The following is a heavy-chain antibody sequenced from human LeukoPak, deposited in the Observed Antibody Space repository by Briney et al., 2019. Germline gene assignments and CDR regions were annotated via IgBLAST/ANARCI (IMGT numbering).Heavy chain of an antibody. CDR3: ARLDSSGYYPNYFDY. CDR2: IYYTGTT. J-gene: IGHJ4*02. CDR1: GGSISGTYY. D-gene: IGHD3-22*01. V-gene: IGHV4-59*08. Sequence: SETLSLTCTVSGGSISGTYYWSWIRQPPGKGLEWIGYIYYTGTTDSNPSLKSRVTISLDTSKNQFSLNLSSVTAADTAVYYCARLDSSGYYPNYFDYWGQGTLVTVSS.